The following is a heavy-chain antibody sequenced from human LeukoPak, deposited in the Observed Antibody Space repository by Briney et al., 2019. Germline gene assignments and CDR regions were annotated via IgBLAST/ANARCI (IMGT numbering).Heavy chain of an antibody. V-gene: IGHV1-18*01. D-gene: IGHD3-3*01. CDR1: GYTFTNYA. CDR2: ISGYNGNT. J-gene: IGHJ5*02. Sequence: GASVKVSCKASGYTFTNYAISWVRQAPGQGLEWMGWISGYNGNTNYAQKLQGRVTMTTDTSTRTAYMELRGLRSDDTAVYYCARGLEWLTRRHTWFDPWGQGTLVTVSS. CDR3: ARGLEWLTRRHTWFDP.